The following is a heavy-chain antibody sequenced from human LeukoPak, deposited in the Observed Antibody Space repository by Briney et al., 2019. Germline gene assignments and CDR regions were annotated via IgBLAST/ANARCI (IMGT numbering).Heavy chain of an antibody. CDR3: GRVPRPRSSGWYGGPIDY. CDR1: GGSISSHY. CDR2: ISYSGST. V-gene: IGHV4-59*11. D-gene: IGHD6-19*01. Sequence: SETLSLTCIVSGGSISSHYWSWIRQPPGKTLEWIGYISYSGSTNYNPSLKSRVTISLDTSKSQFSLNLNSVTPADTAVYYCGRVPRPRSSGWYGGPIDYWGQGTLVTVSS. J-gene: IGHJ4*02.